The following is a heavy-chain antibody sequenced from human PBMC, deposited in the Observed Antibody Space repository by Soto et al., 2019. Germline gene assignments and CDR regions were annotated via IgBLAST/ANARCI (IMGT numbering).Heavy chain of an antibody. J-gene: IGHJ4*02. Sequence: LRLSCSASRFTFGGYAMSWVRQAPGKGLEWVSGITGNAANTVYADSVKGRFTISRDNSKNALYLQLNSLRAEDTAVYFCAKAARDCGGDCYSSYFDSWGQGALVTVSS. CDR1: RFTFGGYA. V-gene: IGHV3-23*01. D-gene: IGHD2-21*02. CDR2: ITGNAANT. CDR3: AKAARDCGGDCYSSYFDS.